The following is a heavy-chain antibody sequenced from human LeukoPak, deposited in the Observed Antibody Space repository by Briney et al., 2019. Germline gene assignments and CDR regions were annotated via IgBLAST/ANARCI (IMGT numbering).Heavy chain of an antibody. CDR2: ISYDGSNK. V-gene: IGHV3-30-3*01. J-gene: IGHJ2*01. CDR1: GFTFSSYA. CDR3: AKGPAPYCSGGSCYSPHWYFDL. D-gene: IGHD2-15*01. Sequence: GGSLRLSCAASGFTFSSYAMHWVRQAPGKGLEWVAVISYDGSNKYYADSVTGRFTISRDNPKNTVYLQMNSLSAEDTAVYYCAKGPAPYCSGGSCYSPHWYFDLWGRGTLVTVSS.